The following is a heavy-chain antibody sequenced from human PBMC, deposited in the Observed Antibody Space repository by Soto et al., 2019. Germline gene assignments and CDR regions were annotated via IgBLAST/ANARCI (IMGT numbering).Heavy chain of an antibody. J-gene: IGHJ5*02. V-gene: IGHV1-2*02. Sequence: ASVKVSCKVSGYPFTTYYIHWVRQAPGQGLEWMGWIDPRSGGTVYEQKFQGRVTMTRDTSISTVYMDLSGLTSDDTALYYCAKDLTRQLAYWLDPWGQGTQVTAPQ. D-gene: IGHD6-6*01. CDR1: GYPFTTYY. CDR2: IDPRSGGT. CDR3: AKDLTRQLAYWLDP.